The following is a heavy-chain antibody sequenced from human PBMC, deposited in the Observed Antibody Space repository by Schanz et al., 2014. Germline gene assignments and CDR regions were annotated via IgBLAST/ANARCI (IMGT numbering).Heavy chain of an antibody. Sequence: VQLVESGGDLVQPGGSLRLSCAASGFTFSSYAMSWVRQAPGKGLEWVSSISSGGGSTYYADSVKGRFTISRDNSKNTLYLQMKSLRAEDTAVYYCARVKYCTITRCYRTETEGIYYMDVWGKGTTVTVSS. D-gene: IGHD2-2*01. CDR3: ARVKYCTITRCYRTETEGIYYMDV. V-gene: IGHV3-23*04. CDR1: GFTFSSYA. CDR2: ISSGGGST. J-gene: IGHJ6*03.